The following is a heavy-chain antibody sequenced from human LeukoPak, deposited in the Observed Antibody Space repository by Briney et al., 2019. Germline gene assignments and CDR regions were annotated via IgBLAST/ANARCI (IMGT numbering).Heavy chain of an antibody. V-gene: IGHV3-23*01. D-gene: IGHD3-22*01. J-gene: IGHJ1*01. CDR3: AIMHGYYDGSGYWVQ. CDR1: GFTFGSYG. Sequence: GGSLRLSCAASGFTFGSYGMSWVRQAPGKGLEWVSFITPNADRTSYADSVEGRFTISRDDPRNTLYMQMNSLRDEDTAIYYCAIMHGYYDGSGYWVQWGQGTLVTVSS. CDR2: ITPNADRT.